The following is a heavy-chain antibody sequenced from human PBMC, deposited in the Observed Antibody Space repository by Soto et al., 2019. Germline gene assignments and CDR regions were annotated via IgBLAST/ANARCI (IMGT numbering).Heavy chain of an antibody. D-gene: IGHD1-26*01. J-gene: IGHJ3*02. Sequence: GGSLRLSCAASGFTFSSYGMHWVRQAPGKGLEWVAVISYDGSNKYYADSVKGRFTISRDNSKNTLYLQMNSLRAEDTAVYYCAKVTYSGTRAFDIWGQGTMVTXS. CDR1: GFTFSSYG. CDR2: ISYDGSNK. V-gene: IGHV3-30*18. CDR3: AKVTYSGTRAFDI.